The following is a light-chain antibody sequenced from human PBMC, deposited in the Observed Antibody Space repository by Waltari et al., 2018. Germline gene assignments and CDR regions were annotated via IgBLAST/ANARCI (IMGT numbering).Light chain of an antibody. CDR1: SSYIGSYHL. Sequence: QSALTQPASVSGSPGQSITISFTGTSSYIGSYHLVYWYQYHPGKAPKLIIYEVSRRPLGVSSRFSGSKSGDTASLTVSGLQAEDEADYYCCSYAGSNTLMFGGGTKLTVL. J-gene: IGLJ3*02. V-gene: IGLV2-23*02. CDR2: EVS. CDR3: CSYAGSNTLM.